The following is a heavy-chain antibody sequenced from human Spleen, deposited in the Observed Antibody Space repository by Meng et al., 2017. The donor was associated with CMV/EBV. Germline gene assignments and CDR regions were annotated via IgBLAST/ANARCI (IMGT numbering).Heavy chain of an antibody. CDR1: GFTFSSHS. CDR3: ARNFPFTSFSDFDYYYYAMDV. CDR2: ISSSSSYI. D-gene: IGHD3-3*01. Sequence: ETLSLTCAASGFTFSSHSMNWVRQAPGKGLEWVSFISSSSSYIYYADSLKGRFTISRDNAKNSLFLQMNSLRAEDTAVYYCARNFPFTSFSDFDYYYYAMDVWGPGTTVTVSS. J-gene: IGHJ6*02. V-gene: IGHV3-21*01.